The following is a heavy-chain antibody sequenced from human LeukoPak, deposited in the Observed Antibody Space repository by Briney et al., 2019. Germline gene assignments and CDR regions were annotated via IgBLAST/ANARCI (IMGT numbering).Heavy chain of an antibody. J-gene: IGHJ4*02. D-gene: IGHD2-2*01. CDR2: IYHGDSDT. CDR1: GSSFTSYW. CDR3: ARHAGYCSSTSCPWSY. V-gene: IGHV5-51*01. Sequence: GXSLQISGQGSGSSFTSYWIGWVRQLPGKGLEGMGIIYHGDSDTRYSPSFQGQVTISDDKTSRTGYLQWSSLKASHTAMYYCARHAGYCSSTSCPWSYWGQGTLVTVSS.